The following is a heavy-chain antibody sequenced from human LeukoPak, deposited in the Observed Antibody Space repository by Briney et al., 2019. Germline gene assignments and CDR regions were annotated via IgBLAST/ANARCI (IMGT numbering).Heavy chain of an antibody. CDR1: GGTFSSYT. V-gene: IGHV1-69*04. D-gene: IGHD2-2*01. J-gene: IGHJ5*02. Sequence: ASVKVSCKASGGTFSSYTISWVRQAPGQGLEWVGRIIPIPGIANYAQKFQGRVTITADKSTSTAYMELSSLRSEDTAVYYCARDARVSSTSRGHWFDPWGQGTLVTVSS. CDR3: ARDARVSSTSRGHWFDP. CDR2: IIPIPGIA.